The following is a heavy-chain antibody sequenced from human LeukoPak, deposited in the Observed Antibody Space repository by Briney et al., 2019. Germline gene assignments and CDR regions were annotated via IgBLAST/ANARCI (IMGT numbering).Heavy chain of an antibody. CDR3: ARDSSGWYGDHYYYYYMDV. CDR1: GGSISSYS. D-gene: IGHD6-19*01. J-gene: IGHJ6*03. Sequence: SETLSLTCTVSGGSISSYSWSWIRQPPGKGLEWIGYIYYSGSTNYNPSLKSRVTISVDTSKNQFSLKLSSVTAADTAVYYCARDSSGWYGDHYYYYYMDVWGKGTTVTVSS. CDR2: IYYSGST. V-gene: IGHV4-59*01.